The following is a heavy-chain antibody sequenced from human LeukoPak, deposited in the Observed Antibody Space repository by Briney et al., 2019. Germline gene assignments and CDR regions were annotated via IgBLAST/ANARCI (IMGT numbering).Heavy chain of an antibody. V-gene: IGHV4-31*03. CDR3: ARGAYAHYYYGMDV. Sequence: SETLSLTCTVSGGSISSGGYYWSWIRQHPGKGLEWIGYIYYSGSTYYNPSLKSRVTISVDASKNQFSLKVTSVTAADTAVYYCARGAYAHYYYGMDVWGQGTTVTVSS. J-gene: IGHJ6*02. CDR2: IYYSGST. CDR1: GGSISSGGYY. D-gene: IGHD4-17*01.